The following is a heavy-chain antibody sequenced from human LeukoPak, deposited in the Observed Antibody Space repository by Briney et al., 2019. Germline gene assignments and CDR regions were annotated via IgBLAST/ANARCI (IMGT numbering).Heavy chain of an antibody. Sequence: GGSLRLSCTASGFTLGDYAMSWFRQAPGKGLEGVGFIRSKAYGGTTEYAASVKGRFTLSRDDSKSIAYLQMNSLKTADTAVYYCTSDRLPEQWLAFDYWGQGTLVTVSS. CDR3: TSDRLPEQWLAFDY. J-gene: IGHJ4*02. V-gene: IGHV3-49*03. CDR1: GFTLGDYA. CDR2: IRSKAYGGTT. D-gene: IGHD6-19*01.